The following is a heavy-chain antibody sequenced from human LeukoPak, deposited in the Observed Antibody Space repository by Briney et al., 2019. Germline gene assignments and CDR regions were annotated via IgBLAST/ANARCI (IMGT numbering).Heavy chain of an antibody. Sequence: ASVKVSCKASGGTFSSYAISWVRQAPGQGLEWMGLINPSGSSTLYAQKFQGRVTMTRDMSTTTDYMELSSLRSEDTAVYYCARDNSVGDIAWWFDPLGQGTLVTVSS. V-gene: IGHV1-46*01. CDR2: INPSGSST. D-gene: IGHD3-16*02. J-gene: IGHJ5*02. CDR1: GGTFSSYA. CDR3: ARDNSVGDIAWWFDP.